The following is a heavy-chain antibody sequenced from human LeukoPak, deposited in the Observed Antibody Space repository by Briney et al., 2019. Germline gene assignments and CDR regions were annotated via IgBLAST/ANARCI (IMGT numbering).Heavy chain of an antibody. CDR2: TYYRSKWYY. J-gene: IGHJ5*02. Sequence: SQTLSLTCAISGDSVSNTGVAWNWIRQSPSRGLEWLGRTYYRSKWYYEYALSVKSRVTINPDTSKNQFSLQLNSVTPEDTAVYYCAKGPRLENWLDPWGQGTLVTVSS. V-gene: IGHV6-1*01. CDR1: GDSVSNTGVA. D-gene: IGHD5-12*01. CDR3: AKGPRLENWLDP.